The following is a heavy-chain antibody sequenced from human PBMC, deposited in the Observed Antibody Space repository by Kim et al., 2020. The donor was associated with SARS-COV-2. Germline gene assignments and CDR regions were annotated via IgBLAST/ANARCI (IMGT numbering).Heavy chain of an antibody. CDR2: ISAYNGNT. CDR3: AREGLGRFPKNIAVAGTNKPGFDY. V-gene: IGHV1-18*01. D-gene: IGHD6-19*01. J-gene: IGHJ4*02. Sequence: ASVKVSCKASGYTFTSYGISWVRQAPGQGLEWMGWISAYNGNTNYAQKLQGRVTMTTDTSTSTAYMELRSLRSDDTAVYYCAREGLGRFPKNIAVAGTNKPGFDYWGQGTLVTVSS. CDR1: GYTFTSYG.